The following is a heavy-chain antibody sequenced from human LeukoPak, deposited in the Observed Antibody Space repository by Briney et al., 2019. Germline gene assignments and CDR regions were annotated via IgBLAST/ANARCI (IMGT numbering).Heavy chain of an antibody. CDR2: MYSGGTT. CDR1: DGSINGYY. CDR3: ARIEGIVGATTDY. D-gene: IGHD1-26*01. V-gene: IGHV4-59*08. J-gene: IGHJ4*02. Sequence: SSGTLSLTCTVSDGSINGYYWSWIRQPPGKGLDWIGYMYSGGTTNYSPSLKSRVTISEDTSKNQFSLKLSSVTAADTAVYYCARIEGIVGATTDYWGQGTLVTVSS.